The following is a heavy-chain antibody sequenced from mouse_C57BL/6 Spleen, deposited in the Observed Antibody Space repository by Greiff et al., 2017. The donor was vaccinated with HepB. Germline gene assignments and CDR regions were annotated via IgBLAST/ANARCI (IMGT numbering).Heavy chain of an antibody. V-gene: IGHV2-2*01. Sequence: QVHVKQSGPGLVQPSQSLSITCTVSGFSLTSYGVHWVRQSPGKGLEWLGVIWSGGSTDYNAAFISRLSISKDNSKSQVFFKMNSLQADDTAIYYCASSHYYGSDYYAMDYWGQGTSVTVSS. CDR1: GFSLTSYG. J-gene: IGHJ4*01. CDR3: ASSHYYGSDYYAMDY. D-gene: IGHD1-1*01. CDR2: IWSGGST.